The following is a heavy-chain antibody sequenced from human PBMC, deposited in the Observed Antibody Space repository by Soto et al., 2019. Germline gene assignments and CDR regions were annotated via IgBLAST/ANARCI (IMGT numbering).Heavy chain of an antibody. J-gene: IGHJ6*02. CDR1: GYSFTSYW. CDR3: ARLSCSSTSCYQAYYYYYGMDV. Sequence: GESLKISCKGSGYSFTSYWIGWVRQMPRKGLEWMGIIYPGDSDTRYSPSFQGQVTISADKSISTAYLQWSSLKASDTAMYYCARLSCSSTSCYQAYYYYYGMDVWGQGTTVTVSS. V-gene: IGHV5-51*01. CDR2: IYPGDSDT. D-gene: IGHD2-2*01.